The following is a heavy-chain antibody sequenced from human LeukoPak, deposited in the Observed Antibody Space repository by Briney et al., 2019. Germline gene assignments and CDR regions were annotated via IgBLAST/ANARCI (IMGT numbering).Heavy chain of an antibody. CDR1: GCTFSSYW. J-gene: IGHJ1*01. D-gene: IGHD4-23*01. CDR2: INTDGSST. Sequence: GGSLRLSCAASGCTFSSYWMHWVRQAPGEGLMWVSGINTDGSSTMYADSVKGRFTISRDNAKNTLYLQMNSLRGEDTAVYHCYGGNAEHWGQGTLVTVSS. V-gene: IGHV3-74*03. CDR3: YGGNAEH.